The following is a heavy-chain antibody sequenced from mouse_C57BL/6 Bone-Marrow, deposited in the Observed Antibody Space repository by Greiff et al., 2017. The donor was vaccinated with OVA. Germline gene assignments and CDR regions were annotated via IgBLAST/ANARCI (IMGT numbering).Heavy chain of an antibody. D-gene: IGHD2-5*01. CDR3: ARHTYYSNYYYAMDY. CDR2: ISSGGSYT. J-gene: IGHJ4*01. CDR1: GFTFSSYG. Sequence: EVKLVESGGDLVKPGGSLKLSCAASGFTFSSYGMSWVRQTPDKRLEWVATISSGGSYTYYPDSVKGRFTISRDNAKNTLYLQMSSLKSEDTAMYYCARHTYYSNYYYAMDYWGQGTSVTVSS. V-gene: IGHV5-6*01.